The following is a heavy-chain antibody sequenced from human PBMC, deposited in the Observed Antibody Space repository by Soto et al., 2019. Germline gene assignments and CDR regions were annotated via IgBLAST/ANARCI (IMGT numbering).Heavy chain of an antibody. Sequence: QVQLQESGPGLVKPSGTLSLTCAVSGGSFTSNNWWTWVRQPPGQGLEWIGEIYRTGSTNYNPSLKSRVTRSLDKSENQSPVKVTSLTAADTAVYYCASRDPGTSVDYWGQGTLVTVSS. CDR3: ASRDPGTSVDY. J-gene: IGHJ4*02. CDR1: GGSFTSNNW. V-gene: IGHV4-4*02. CDR2: IYRTGST. D-gene: IGHD1-7*01.